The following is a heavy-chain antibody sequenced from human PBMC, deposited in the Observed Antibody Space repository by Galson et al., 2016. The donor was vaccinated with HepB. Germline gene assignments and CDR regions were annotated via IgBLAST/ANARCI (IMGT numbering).Heavy chain of an antibody. Sequence: SLRLSCAASGFTFSTYTLNWVRQAPGKGLEWLSHISGGSSTIYYADSVKGRFTVSRDNAKNSLCLQMNSLRDDDTAVYYCAKPFLSSGLYYFDYWGQGTLVAVSS. J-gene: IGHJ4*02. CDR3: AKPFLSSGLYYFDY. V-gene: IGHV3-48*02. CDR2: ISGGSSTI. D-gene: IGHD6-19*01. CDR1: GFTFSTYT.